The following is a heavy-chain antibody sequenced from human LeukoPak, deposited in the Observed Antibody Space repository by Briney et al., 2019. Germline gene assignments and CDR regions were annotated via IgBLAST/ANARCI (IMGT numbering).Heavy chain of an antibody. Sequence: PGGSLRLSCAASGFAFSSYWMSWVRQAPGKGLEWVANIKRDGSDTSYVDSVKGRFTISRGNSKNTLYLQMNSLRAEDTAVYYCAKAPGGYYYFYDYWGQGTLVTVSS. V-gene: IGHV3-7*01. CDR2: IKRDGSDT. CDR3: AKAPGGYYYFYDY. J-gene: IGHJ4*02. D-gene: IGHD3-22*01. CDR1: GFAFSSYW.